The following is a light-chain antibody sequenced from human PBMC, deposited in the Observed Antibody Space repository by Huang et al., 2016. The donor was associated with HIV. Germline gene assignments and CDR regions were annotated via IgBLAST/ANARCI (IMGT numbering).Light chain of an antibody. V-gene: IGKV1-9*01. Sequence: IQLTQSPSSLSASVGDRVTITCRASQDIRSDLAWYQQKPGKAPKLLIYAASTLQSGVPSRFSGSGSGTDFTLTISSLQPEDFATYYCQQLNSYPTFGGGTKVEIK. CDR1: QDIRSD. J-gene: IGKJ4*01. CDR3: QQLNSYPT. CDR2: AAS.